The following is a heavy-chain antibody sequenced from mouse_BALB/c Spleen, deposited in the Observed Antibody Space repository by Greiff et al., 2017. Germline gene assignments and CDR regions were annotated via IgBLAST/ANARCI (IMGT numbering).Heavy chain of an antibody. V-gene: IGHV5-17*02. D-gene: IGHD2-1*01. Sequence: EVQLQESGGGLVQPGGSRKLSCAASGFTFSSFGMHWVRQAPEKGLEWVAYISSGSSTIYYADTVKGRFTISRDNPKNTLFLQMTSLRSEDTAMYYCARYGNYGYYYAMDYWGQGTSVTVSS. CDR3: ARYGNYGYYYAMDY. J-gene: IGHJ4*01. CDR2: ISSGSSTI. CDR1: GFTFSSFG.